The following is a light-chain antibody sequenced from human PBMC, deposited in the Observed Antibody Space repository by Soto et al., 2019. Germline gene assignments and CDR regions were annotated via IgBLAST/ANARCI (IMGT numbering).Light chain of an antibody. CDR3: SSYTSSTTLFYV. J-gene: IGLJ1*01. CDR1: SSDVGGYDY. V-gene: IGLV2-14*01. Sequence: QSALTQPASVSGSPGQSITISCTGTSSDVGGYDYVSWYQQHPGKAPKLMISEVSNRPSGVSNRFSGSKSGNTASLTISGLQAEDEADYYCSSYTSSTTLFYVFGTGTKVTV. CDR2: EVS.